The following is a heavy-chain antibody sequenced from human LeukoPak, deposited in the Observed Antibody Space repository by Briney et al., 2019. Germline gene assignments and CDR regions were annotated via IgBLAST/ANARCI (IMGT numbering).Heavy chain of an antibody. J-gene: IGHJ6*03. CDR2: IVVGSGNT. CDR1: GFTFTSSA. Sequence: SVKVSCKASGFTFTSSAVQWVRQARGQRLEWIGWIVVGSGNTNYAQKFQERVTITRDMSTSTAYMELSSLRSEDTAVYYCAAPRGYYGSGSNYYYYMDVWGKGITVTVSS. V-gene: IGHV1-58*01. D-gene: IGHD3-10*01. CDR3: AAPRGYYGSGSNYYYYMDV.